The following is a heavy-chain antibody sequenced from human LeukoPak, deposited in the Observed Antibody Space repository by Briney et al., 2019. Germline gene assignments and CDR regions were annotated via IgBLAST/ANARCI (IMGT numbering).Heavy chain of an antibody. D-gene: IGHD2-2*01. CDR3: ARRRCSSTSCFFDY. CDR2: IKQDGSEK. J-gene: IGHJ4*02. CDR1: GFTLSNYW. V-gene: IGHV3-7*01. Sequence: PGGSLRLSCAASGFTLSNYWMSWVRQAPGMGLEWVANIKQDGSEKYYVDSVKGRFTISRDNAKNSLYLQMNSLRAEDTAVFYCARRRCSSTSCFFDYWGQGTLVTVSS.